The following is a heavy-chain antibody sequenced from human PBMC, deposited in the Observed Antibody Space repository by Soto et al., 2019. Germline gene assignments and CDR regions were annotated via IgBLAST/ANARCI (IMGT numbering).Heavy chain of an antibody. D-gene: IGHD2-2*01. Sequence: GGSLRLSCAASGFTFSSYSMNWVRQAPGKGLEWVSSISSSSSYIYYADSVKGRFTISRDNSKNTLYLQMNSLRAEDTAVYYCANGPTHQYFDYWGQGTLVTVSS. J-gene: IGHJ4*02. CDR2: ISSSSSYI. CDR1: GFTFSSYS. V-gene: IGHV3-21*04. CDR3: ANGPTHQYFDY.